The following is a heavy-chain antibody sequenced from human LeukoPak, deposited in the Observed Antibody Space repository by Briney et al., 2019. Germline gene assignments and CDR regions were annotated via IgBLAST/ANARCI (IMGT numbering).Heavy chain of an antibody. V-gene: IGHV3-30-3*01. D-gene: IGHD4-11*01. J-gene: IGHJ6*02. CDR3: ARPYYSNYYYYGMDV. CDR2: LSYDGGGQ. Sequence: GGSLRLSCAASGFTFSRYAMHWVRQAPGKGLEWVALLSYDGGGQYYADSVKGRFTISRDISKNTLYLQMNSLRVEDTAVYYCARPYYSNYYYYGMDVWGQGTTVTVSS. CDR1: GFTFSRYA.